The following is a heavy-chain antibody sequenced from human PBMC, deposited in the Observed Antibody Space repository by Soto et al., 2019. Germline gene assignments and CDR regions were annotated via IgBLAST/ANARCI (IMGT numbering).Heavy chain of an antibody. Sequence: QVQLLQSGAEVKKPGSSVRVSCEASGGTSRTYAISWVRQAPGQGLEWMGEIIPIFGKVNYAQKFQGRVTITADESTTTVYMDLRSLTSEDTAVYYCAKGAVAGTPTSYYYYGMDVWGQGTTVTVS. D-gene: IGHD6-19*01. CDR2: IIPIFGKV. V-gene: IGHV1-69*12. CDR3: AKGAVAGTPTSYYYYGMDV. J-gene: IGHJ6*02. CDR1: GGTSRTYA.